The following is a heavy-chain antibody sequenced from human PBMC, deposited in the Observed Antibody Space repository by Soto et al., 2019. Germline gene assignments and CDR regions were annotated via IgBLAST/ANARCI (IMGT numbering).Heavy chain of an antibody. CDR2: IYYSVST. CDR3: ARDYYDFWSCYPTKYAFDI. V-gene: IGHV4-39*02. J-gene: IGHJ3*02. D-gene: IGHD3-3*01. CDR1: GGSISSSSYY. Sequence: QLQLQESGPGLVKPSETLSLTCTVSGGSISSSSYYWGWIRQPPGKGLEWIGSIYYSVSTYYNPSLKSRVLISADQANYHFSRTLSSVAAAHTAVYYFARDYYDFWSCYPTKYAFDIWGQGTMLTVS.